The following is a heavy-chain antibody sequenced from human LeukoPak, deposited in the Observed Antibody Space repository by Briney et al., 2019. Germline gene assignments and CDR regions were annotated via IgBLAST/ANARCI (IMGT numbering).Heavy chain of an antibody. J-gene: IGHJ4*02. Sequence: GESLKISCKGSGYSFTSYWIGWVRQMPGKGLEWMGIIYPGDSDTRYSPSSQGHVTSSAEKSISNGYLQWSSLKASGTALYYCASRKKGMATAGFDYWGQGTLVTVSS. V-gene: IGHV5-51*01. CDR2: IYPGDSDT. CDR1: GYSFTSYW. D-gene: IGHD5-24*01. CDR3: ASRKKGMATAGFDY.